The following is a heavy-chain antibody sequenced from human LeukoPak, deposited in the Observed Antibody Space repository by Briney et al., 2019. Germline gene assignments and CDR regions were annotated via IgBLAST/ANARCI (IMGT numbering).Heavy chain of an antibody. V-gene: IGHV3-64D*06. CDR3: VGKGSYFDY. CDR2: ISSNGGST. CDR1: GFTFSNYA. D-gene: IGHD3-10*01. J-gene: IGHJ4*02. Sequence: GGSLRLSCSASGFTFSNYAMHWVRQAPGKGLEYVSAISSNGGSTYYADSVKGRFTISRDNSMSTLYLQMSSLRPEDTAVYYCVGKGSYFDYWGQGTLVTVSS.